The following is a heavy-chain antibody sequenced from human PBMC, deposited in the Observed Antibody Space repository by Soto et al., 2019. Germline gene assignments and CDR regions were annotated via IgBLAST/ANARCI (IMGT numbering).Heavy chain of an antibody. D-gene: IGHD1-1*01. CDR1: GFTFSSYA. J-gene: IGHJ4*02. CDR2: ISGSGDTT. CDR3: AKVSPEINWNVFDY. Sequence: PGGSLRLSCAASGFTFSSYAMSWVRQAPGKGLEWVSIISGSGDTTFYADSVKGRFTISRDNSKNTLYLQMNSLRAEDTAIYHCAKVSPEINWNVFDYWGQGTPVTVSS. V-gene: IGHV3-23*01.